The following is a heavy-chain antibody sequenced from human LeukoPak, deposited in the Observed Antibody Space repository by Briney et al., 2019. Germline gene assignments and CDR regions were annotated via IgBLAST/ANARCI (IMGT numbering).Heavy chain of an antibody. CDR2: MNPNSGNT. V-gene: IGHV1-8*02. CDR1: GYTFTSYG. CDR3: ARVGLLWFGELLNGMDV. Sequence: ASVKVSCKASGYTFTSYGISWVRQAPGQGLEWMGWMNPNSGNTGYAQKFQGRVTMTRNTSISTAYMELSSLRSEDTAVYYCARVGLLWFGELLNGMDVWGQGTTVTVSS. D-gene: IGHD3-10*01. J-gene: IGHJ6*02.